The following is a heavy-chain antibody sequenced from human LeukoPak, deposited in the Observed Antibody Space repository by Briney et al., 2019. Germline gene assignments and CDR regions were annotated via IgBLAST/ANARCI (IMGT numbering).Heavy chain of an antibody. Sequence: SETLSLTCTVSGGSISSFYWSWIRQPPGKGLEWIGYFHDSGATNYNPSLKSRVTISRDTPNNQFSLKLSSVTAADTAVYYCARGSSYMDVWGKGTAVTVSS. D-gene: IGHD3-10*01. CDR1: GGSISSFY. V-gene: IGHV4-59*12. J-gene: IGHJ6*03. CDR3: ARGSSYMDV. CDR2: FHDSGAT.